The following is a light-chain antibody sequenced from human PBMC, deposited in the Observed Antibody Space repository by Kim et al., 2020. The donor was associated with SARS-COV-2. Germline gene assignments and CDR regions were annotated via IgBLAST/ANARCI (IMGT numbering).Light chain of an antibody. CDR3: NSYAGNNNLV. V-gene: IGLV2-8*01. CDR2: KVT. CDR1: SSDVGSSVS. Sequence: GQSVTFSCPGASSDVGSSVSCSWYQPRPGTALKLLIYKVTKRPSGVPDRGSGSKSGDTPSLSVSGLQADDEADYSCNSYAGNNNLVFGGGTQLTVL. J-gene: IGLJ3*02.